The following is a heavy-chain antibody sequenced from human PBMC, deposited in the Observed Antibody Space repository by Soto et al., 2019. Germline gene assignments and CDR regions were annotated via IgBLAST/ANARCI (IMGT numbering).Heavy chain of an antibody. V-gene: IGHV2-5*02. D-gene: IGHD2-2*01. CDR1: GFSLSADGVG. CDR2: IYWDDDK. Sequence: QITLTESGPTLVKPTQTLTLTCTFSGFSLSADGVGVAWISQPPGKALEWLALIYWDDDKRSSPSLKNRLTITKDTYKNHVVLTMTNMDPVDTATYYCAHAYGGTSWPNDAFDVWGQGTVVTVSS. J-gene: IGHJ3*01. CDR3: AHAYGGTSWPNDAFDV.